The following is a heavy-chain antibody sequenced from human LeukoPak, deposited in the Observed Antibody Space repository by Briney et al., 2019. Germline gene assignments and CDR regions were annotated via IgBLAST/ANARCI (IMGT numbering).Heavy chain of an antibody. D-gene: IGHD3-3*01. Sequence: SETLSLTCTVSGGSISSGTYYWGWVRQPPGEGLEWIGFIYHSGSTYYSPSLKSRVTISVDTSKNLFSLTLSSMTAADTAVYFCARRFRRGYDFVSGGHYFDYWGQGTLVTVSS. V-gene: IGHV4-39*01. CDR1: GGSISSGTYY. CDR3: ARRFRRGYDFVSGGHYFDY. J-gene: IGHJ4*02. CDR2: IYHSGST.